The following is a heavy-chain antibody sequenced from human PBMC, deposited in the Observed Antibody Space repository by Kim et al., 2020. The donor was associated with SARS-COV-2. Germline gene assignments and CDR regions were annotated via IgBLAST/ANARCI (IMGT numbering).Heavy chain of an antibody. V-gene: IGHV4-30-4*01. CDR2: IYYSGTT. J-gene: IGHJ4*02. CDR1: GGPFTSGDYY. Sequence: SETLSLTCSVSGGPFTSGDYYWSWIRQPPGKGLEWIGHIYYSGTTYYNPPLKSRITISIDTSKSQFSLNLRSVTVADTAVYYCARWNRGTGRNDFDYWGQGTLVTVSS. CDR3: ARWNRGTGRNDFDY. D-gene: IGHD2-8*02.